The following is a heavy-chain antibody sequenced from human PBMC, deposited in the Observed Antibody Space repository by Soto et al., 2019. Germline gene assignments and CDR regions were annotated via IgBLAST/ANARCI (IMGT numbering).Heavy chain of an antibody. D-gene: IGHD1-1*01. CDR1: GFTFSDRY. Sequence: EVQLVESGGGLVQPGGSLRLSCVASGFTFSDRYMDWVRQAPGKGLEWVGRSRDKAHSYTTEYAASVKGRFTISRDDSKNTLSLQMNSLKTEDTALYYCARGAPRTGASHTYYGMDVWGQGTTVIVSS. V-gene: IGHV3-72*01. CDR3: ARGAPRTGASHTYYGMDV. CDR2: SRDKAHSYTT. J-gene: IGHJ6*02.